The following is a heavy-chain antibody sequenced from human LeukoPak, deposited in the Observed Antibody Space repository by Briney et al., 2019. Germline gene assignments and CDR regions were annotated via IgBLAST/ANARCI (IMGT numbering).Heavy chain of an antibody. V-gene: IGHV3-23*01. D-gene: IGHD3-9*01. J-gene: IGHJ5*02. CDR3: AKIRYFDWAVWSSPDFDP. CDR2: IRGDGVTT. Sequence: PGGSLRLSCAASGFTFSSHGMNWVRQAPGKGLEWVSGIRGDGVTTYYADSVKGRFTISRDNSKNTLYLQMNSLRAEDTAVYYCAKIRYFDWAVWSSPDFDPWGQGTLVTVSS. CDR1: GFTFSSHG.